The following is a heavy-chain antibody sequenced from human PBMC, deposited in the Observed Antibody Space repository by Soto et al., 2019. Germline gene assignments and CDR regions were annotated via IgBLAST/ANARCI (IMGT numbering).Heavy chain of an antibody. CDR1: GFTFNTYA. D-gene: IGHD3-16*01. CDR2: IRGSGKT. CDR3: AMEILGGYMDH. J-gene: IGHJ4*02. V-gene: IGHV3-23*01. Sequence: EVQLLESGGGLEQPGGSLRLSCAASGFTFNTYAMSWVRQAPGKGLEWVSAIRGSGKTYYADSAKGRFTISRDNHKHMQYLQMNRLGAQDTGVYYCAMEILGGYMDHWGQRTLVTVSS.